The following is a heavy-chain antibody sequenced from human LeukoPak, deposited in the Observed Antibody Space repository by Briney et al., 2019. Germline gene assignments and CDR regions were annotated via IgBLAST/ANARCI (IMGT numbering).Heavy chain of an antibody. V-gene: IGHV4-39*07. CDR3: ARDTSRSSSSNWGYYFDY. CDR2: IYYSGST. J-gene: IGHJ4*02. CDR1: GGSISSSSYY. D-gene: IGHD6-6*01. Sequence: SETLSLTCTVSGGSISSSSYYWGWIRQPPGKGLEWIGSIYYSGSTYYNPSLKSRVTISVDTSKNQFSLKLSSVTAADTAVYYCARDTSRSSSSNWGYYFDYWGQGTLVTVSS.